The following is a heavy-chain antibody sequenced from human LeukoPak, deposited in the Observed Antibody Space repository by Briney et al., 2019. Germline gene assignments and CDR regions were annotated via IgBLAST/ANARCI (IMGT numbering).Heavy chain of an antibody. V-gene: IGHV1-2*02. D-gene: IGHD5-12*01. J-gene: IGHJ3*02. CDR1: GYTFTGYY. CDR3: GRDRGVATTIGRVDALDI. CDR2: INPSSGGT. Sequence: GASVKVSCKASGYTFTGYYMHWVRQAPGQGLEWMGWINPSSGGTNYAQKFQGRVTMTRDTSISAAYMELSRLTPDDTALYFCGRDRGVATTIGRVDALDIWGQGTMVSVSS.